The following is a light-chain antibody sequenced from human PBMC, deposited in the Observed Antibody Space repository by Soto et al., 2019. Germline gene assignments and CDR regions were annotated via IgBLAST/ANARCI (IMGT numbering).Light chain of an antibody. J-gene: IGKJ2*01. CDR1: QDINNF. Sequence: DLQMTQSPSSLSASVGERVTITCQASQDINNFLNWYQQKPGKAPKLLMYDASILERGVPSRFSGSGYGTDYTFTISSLQPEDIATYYCQQYDNFPFTFGQGTKLEI. CDR3: QQYDNFPFT. V-gene: IGKV1-33*01. CDR2: DAS.